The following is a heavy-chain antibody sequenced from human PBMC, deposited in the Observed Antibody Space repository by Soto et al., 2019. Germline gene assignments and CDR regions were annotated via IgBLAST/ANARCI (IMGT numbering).Heavy chain of an antibody. V-gene: IGHV3-7*01. J-gene: IGHJ4*02. CDR3: ARPKKGYCSSTSCYRRSLGYDY. D-gene: IGHD2-2*02. CDR2: IKQDGSEK. CDR1: GFTFSSYW. Sequence: PGGSLRLSCAASGFTFSSYWMSWVRQAPGKGLEWVANIKQDGSEKYYVDSVKGRFTISRDNAKNSLYLQMNSLRAEDTAVYYCARPKKGYCSSTSCYRRSLGYDYWGQGTLVTVSS.